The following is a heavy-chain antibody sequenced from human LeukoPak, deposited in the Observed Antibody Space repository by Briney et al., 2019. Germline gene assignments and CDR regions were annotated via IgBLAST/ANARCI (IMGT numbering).Heavy chain of an antibody. CDR3: ARDRVAGTMDY. D-gene: IGHD6-19*01. J-gene: IGHJ4*02. Sequence: ASVKVSCKASGYTFTSYAMHWVRQAPGQRLEWMGWINACNGNTKYSQKFQGRVTITRDTSASTAYMELSSLRSEDTAVYYCARDRVAGTMDYWGQGTLVTVSS. V-gene: IGHV1-3*01. CDR2: INACNGNT. CDR1: GYTFTSYA.